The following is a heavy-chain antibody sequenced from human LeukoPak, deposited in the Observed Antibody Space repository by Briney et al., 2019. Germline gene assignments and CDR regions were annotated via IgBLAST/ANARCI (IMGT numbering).Heavy chain of an antibody. CDR3: ARAGQTDYYDSSGYHGAAFDI. D-gene: IGHD3-22*01. V-gene: IGHV1-46*01. CDR2: INHSGGST. J-gene: IGHJ3*02. Sequence: ASVKVSCKASGYTFTSYYMHSVRQPPGQGLEWMGIINHSGGSTSYAQKFQGRVTMTRDPSTSTDYMEQSSLRSEDTAVYYCARAGQTDYYDSSGYHGAAFDIWGQGTMVTVSS. CDR1: GYTFTSYY.